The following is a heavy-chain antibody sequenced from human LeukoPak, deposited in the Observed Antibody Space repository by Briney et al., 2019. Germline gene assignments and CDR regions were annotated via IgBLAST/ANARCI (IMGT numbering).Heavy chain of an antibody. CDR2: ISGSGGST. J-gene: IGHJ4*02. CDR1: GFTFTTYA. V-gene: IGHV3-23*01. D-gene: IGHD2-2*01. CDR3: AKQVPTAYVDY. Sequence: TGGSLRLSCAASGFTFTTYAMGWVRQAPGKGLEWVSAISGSGGSTYYADSVRGRFTIYRDNPKNTLYLQMNSLRAEDTAVYYCAKQVPTAYVDYWGQGTLVTVSS.